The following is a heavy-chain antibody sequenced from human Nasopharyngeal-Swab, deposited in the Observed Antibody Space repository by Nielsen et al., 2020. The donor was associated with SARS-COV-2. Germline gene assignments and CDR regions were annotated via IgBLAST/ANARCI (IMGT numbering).Heavy chain of an antibody. Sequence: GGSLRLSCAASGFTFSSYGMHWVRQAPSKGLEWVAVISYDGSNKYYADSVKGRFTISRDNAKNSLYLQMNTLRAEDTSLYHCARVRYSGYDSGLDVWGQGTTVTVSS. D-gene: IGHD5-12*01. CDR2: ISYDGSNK. CDR1: GFTFSSYG. J-gene: IGHJ6*02. V-gene: IGHV3-30*03. CDR3: ARVRYSGYDSGLDV.